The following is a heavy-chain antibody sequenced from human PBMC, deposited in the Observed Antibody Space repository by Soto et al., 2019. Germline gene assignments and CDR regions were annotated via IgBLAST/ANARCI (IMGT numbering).Heavy chain of an antibody. D-gene: IGHD1-26*01. CDR1: GYTFHNYG. J-gene: IGHJ4*02. CDR3: ARVIARYVGPTWDLIDY. V-gene: IGHV1-18*01. Sequence: QVQLVQSGAEVKKPGASVKVSCKTSGYTFHNYGINWVRQAPGQGLEWMGWISANNGNRNYAQKSQGRVTLTIYRSTTTAYMELRSQASDDTSVYYCARVIARYVGPTWDLIDYLGQGTLVTFSS. CDR2: ISANNGNR.